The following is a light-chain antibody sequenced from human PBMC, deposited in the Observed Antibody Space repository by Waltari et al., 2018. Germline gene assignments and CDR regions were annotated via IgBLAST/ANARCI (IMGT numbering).Light chain of an antibody. Sequence: QSALTQPASVSGSPGQSITIPCTGTSSDVGGYDYVSWYHQLPGKAPKLIIFDVTNRPSGISNRFSGSKSGNTASLTISGLQAEDEADYYCSSYRSSDAYVFGTGTKVTVL. CDR2: DVT. J-gene: IGLJ1*01. CDR1: SSDVGGYDY. V-gene: IGLV2-14*03. CDR3: SSYRSSDAYV.